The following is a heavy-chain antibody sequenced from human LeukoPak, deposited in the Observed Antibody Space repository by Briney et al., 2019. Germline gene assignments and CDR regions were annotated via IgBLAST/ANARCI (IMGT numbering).Heavy chain of an antibody. V-gene: IGHV3-64D*09. J-gene: IGHJ4*02. CDR1: GFTFSSYA. CDR3: VKDWGDYGMERQDY. CDR2: ISSNGGST. D-gene: IGHD4-17*01. Sequence: GGSLRLSCSASGFTFSSYAMHWVRQAPGKGLEYASAISSNGGSTYYADSVKGRFTISRDNSKNTLYLQMSSLRAEDTAVYYCVKDWGDYGMERQDYWGQGTLVTVSS.